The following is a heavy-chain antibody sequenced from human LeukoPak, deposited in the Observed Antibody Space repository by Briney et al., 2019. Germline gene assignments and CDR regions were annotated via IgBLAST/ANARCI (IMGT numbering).Heavy chain of an antibody. D-gene: IGHD1-1*01. J-gene: IGHJ4*02. Sequence: GGSLRLSCAASGFTFSDYYMHWVRQAPGKGLVWVSRINIDETSSSYADSVKGRFTISRDNAKNTLYLQMNSLRAEDTAVYYCATVWATGAYFHLWGQGTLVTVSS. CDR3: ATVWATGAYFHL. CDR1: GFTFSDYY. V-gene: IGHV3-74*01. CDR2: INIDETSS.